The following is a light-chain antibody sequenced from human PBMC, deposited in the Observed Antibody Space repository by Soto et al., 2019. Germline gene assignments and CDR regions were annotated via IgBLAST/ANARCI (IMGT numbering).Light chain of an antibody. J-gene: IGKJ2*01. CDR1: QSVTSSSF. CDR3: LQYDSSLPYT. CDR2: GAS. Sequence: EIVLTQSPGTLSLSPGERATLSCRASQSVTSSSFLAWYQQKPGQAPRLLIYGASIRATGIPDRFSGSGSCTDFTLPISRLEHPDFRASYCLQYDSSLPYTFGQGTKVEIK. V-gene: IGKV3-20*01.